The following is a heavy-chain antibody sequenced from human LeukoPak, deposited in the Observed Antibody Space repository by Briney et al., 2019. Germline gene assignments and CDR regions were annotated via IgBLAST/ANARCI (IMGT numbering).Heavy chain of an antibody. V-gene: IGHV3-23*01. CDR1: GFTFSTYS. Sequence: PGGSLRLSCAASGFTFSTYSMTWARQAPGKGLEWVSGIFNSGDKTFYADSVKGRFTTSRDNSKNTLYLQMNSLRAEDTAVYYCAKDVVPDSGWDLDYWGQGTLVTVSS. CDR2: IFNSGDKT. D-gene: IGHD6-19*01. J-gene: IGHJ4*02. CDR3: AKDVVPDSGWDLDY.